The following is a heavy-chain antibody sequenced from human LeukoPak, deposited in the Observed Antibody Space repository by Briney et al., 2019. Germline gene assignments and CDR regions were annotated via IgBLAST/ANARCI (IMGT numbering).Heavy chain of an antibody. CDR2: ISYDGSKK. Sequence: AGGSLRLSCAASGFTFSSYAVHWVRQAPGKGLEWVAVISYDGSKKYYADSVKGRFTISRDNAKNSLYLQMNSLRAEDTAVYYCASADSRIAAAVDYWGQGTLVTVSS. D-gene: IGHD6-13*01. CDR3: ASADSRIAAAVDY. J-gene: IGHJ4*02. CDR1: GFTFSSYA. V-gene: IGHV3-30-3*01.